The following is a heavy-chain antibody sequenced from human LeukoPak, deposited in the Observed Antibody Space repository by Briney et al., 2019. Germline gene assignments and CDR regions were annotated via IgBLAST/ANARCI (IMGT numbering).Heavy chain of an antibody. D-gene: IGHD2-2*01. CDR2: IYSGGST. V-gene: IGHV3-53*01. CDR1: GFTVSSNY. CDR3: ARDLIVVVPSNTNWFDP. Sequence: GGSLRLSCAASGFTVSSNYMSWVRQAPGKGLEWVSVIYSGGSTYYADSVKGRFTISRDNAKNTLYLQMNSLRAEDTAVYYCARDLIVVVPSNTNWFDPWGQGTLVTVSS. J-gene: IGHJ5*02.